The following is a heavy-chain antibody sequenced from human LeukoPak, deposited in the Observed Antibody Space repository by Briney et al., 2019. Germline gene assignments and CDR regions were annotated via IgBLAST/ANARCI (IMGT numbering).Heavy chain of an antibody. J-gene: IGHJ4*02. Sequence: GGSLRLSCAVSGFTLGRSAMSWVRQAPGKGLEWVSGMSDSGDKTYYEDSVKGRFTISRDNSKDTLYLQMNSLRAEDTAVYYCARTYYDILTGYNPYFDYWGQGILVTVSS. V-gene: IGHV3-23*01. D-gene: IGHD3-9*01. CDR2: MSDSGDKT. CDR1: GFTLGRSA. CDR3: ARTYYDILTGYNPYFDY.